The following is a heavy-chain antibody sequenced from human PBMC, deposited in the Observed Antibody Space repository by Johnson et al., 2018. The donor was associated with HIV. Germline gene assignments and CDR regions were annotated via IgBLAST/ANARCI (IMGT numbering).Heavy chain of an antibody. V-gene: IGHV3-9*01. CDR1: GFTFDDYA. Sequence: VQLVESGGGLVQPGRSLRLSCAASGFTFDDYAMHWVRQAPGKGLEWVSGISWNSGSTYYADSVKGRFTISRDNSKNTLYLQMNSLPFEDTAVYYCATEGAAAAAGPSDSFDIWGQGTMVTVSS. J-gene: IGHJ3*02. CDR3: ATEGAAAAAGPSDSFDI. CDR2: ISWNSGST. D-gene: IGHD6-13*01.